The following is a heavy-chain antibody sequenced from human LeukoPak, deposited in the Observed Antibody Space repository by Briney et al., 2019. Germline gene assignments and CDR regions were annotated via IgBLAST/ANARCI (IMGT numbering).Heavy chain of an antibody. J-gene: IGHJ4*02. V-gene: IGHV1-18*01. CDR3: AKSRSDDLIDY. Sequence: GASVKVSCKASGYTFTSYGISWVRQAPGQGLEWMGWLSAYNGNTNYAQKLQGRVTMTTDTSTSTAYMELRSLRSDDTAVYYCAKSRSDDLIDYWGQGTLVTVSS. CDR1: GYTFTSYG. CDR2: LSAYNGNT. D-gene: IGHD1-1*01.